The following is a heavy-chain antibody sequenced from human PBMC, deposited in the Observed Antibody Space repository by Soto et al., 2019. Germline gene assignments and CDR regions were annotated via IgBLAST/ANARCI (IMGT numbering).Heavy chain of an antibody. CDR1: GFSFSSYA. CDR3: AREVYDGASGQDSDLYFAS. J-gene: IGHJ4*03. D-gene: IGHD3-10*01. V-gene: IGHV3-23*01. CDR2: ISTRGGRT. Sequence: PGGSLRLSCAASGFSFSSYAMSWVRQAPPQGLEWVSSISTRGGRTYYADSVKGRFSISRDNSANAVYLDMDNLRAEDTGIEYEAREVYDGASGQDSDLYFASWGQGA.